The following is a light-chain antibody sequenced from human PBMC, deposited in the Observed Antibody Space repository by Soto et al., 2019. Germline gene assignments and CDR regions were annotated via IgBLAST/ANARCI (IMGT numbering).Light chain of an antibody. CDR1: SSNIGHYS. CDR2: SHN. J-gene: IGLJ1*01. Sequence: QSALTQPPSASGTPGQKVTISCSGSSSNIGHYSVNWYQQLPPTAPKLLIYSHNQRPSGVPDRFSVSKSGTSASLAISGLQSEDEADYYCAAWDDSLNGYVFGTGTKVTGL. CDR3: AAWDDSLNGYV. V-gene: IGLV1-44*01.